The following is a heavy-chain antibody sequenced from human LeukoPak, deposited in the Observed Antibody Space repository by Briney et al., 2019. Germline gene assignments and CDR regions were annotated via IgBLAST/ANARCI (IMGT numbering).Heavy chain of an antibody. J-gene: IGHJ6*02. CDR1: GFTFSSYW. V-gene: IGHV3-7*01. CDR2: IKQDGSEK. CDR3: ARDHCSSTSCYDYGMDV. D-gene: IGHD2-2*01. Sequence: GGSLRLSCAASGFTFSSYWMSWVRLAPGKGLEWVANIKQDGSEKYYVDSVKGRFTISRDNAKNSLYLQMNSLRAEDTAVYYCARDHCSSTSCYDYGMDVWGQGTTVTVSS.